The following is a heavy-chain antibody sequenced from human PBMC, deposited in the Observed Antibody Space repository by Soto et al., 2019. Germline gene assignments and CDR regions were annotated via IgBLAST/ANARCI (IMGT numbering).Heavy chain of an antibody. CDR3: ARFSRRSY. J-gene: IGHJ4*02. Sequence: QVQLQQWGAGLLKPSETLSLTCAVYGGSFSGYYWSWIRQPPGKGLEWIGEINHSGSTNYNPSLKSRVTISVDTSKNQFSLKLSSVTAADTAGYYCARFSRRSYWGQGTLVTVSS. V-gene: IGHV4-34*01. CDR1: GGSFSGYY. CDR2: INHSGST.